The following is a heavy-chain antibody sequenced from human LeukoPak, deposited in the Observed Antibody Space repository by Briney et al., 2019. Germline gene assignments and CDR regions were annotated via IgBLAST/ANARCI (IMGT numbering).Heavy chain of an antibody. CDR2: IKKDGSEK. CDR3: ATYSSSNGREFQY. D-gene: IGHD2-2*01. V-gene: IGHV3-7*01. Sequence: GGSLRLSCAASGFTFSSYWMSWVRQAPGMGLEWVANIKKDGSEKSYVDSVKGRFTISRDNAKNSLYLQMNSLRAEDTAVYYCATYSSSNGREFQYWGQGTLVTVSS. J-gene: IGHJ1*01. CDR1: GFTFSSYW.